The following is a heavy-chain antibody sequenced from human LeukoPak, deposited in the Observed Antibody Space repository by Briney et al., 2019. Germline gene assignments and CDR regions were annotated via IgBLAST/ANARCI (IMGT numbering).Heavy chain of an antibody. Sequence: GGSLRLSCAASGFPFSSYSMTWVSQAPGKGLEWVAVISYDGSNKYYADSVKGRFTISRDNSKNTLYLQMNSLRAEDTAVYYCARDIVVVPAARYYYGMDVWGQGTTVTVSS. CDR1: GFPFSSYS. CDR2: ISYDGSNK. J-gene: IGHJ6*02. V-gene: IGHV3-30-3*01. D-gene: IGHD2-2*01. CDR3: ARDIVVVPAARYYYGMDV.